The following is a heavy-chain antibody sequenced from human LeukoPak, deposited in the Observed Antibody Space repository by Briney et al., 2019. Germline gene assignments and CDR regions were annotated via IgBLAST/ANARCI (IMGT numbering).Heavy chain of an antibody. D-gene: IGHD3-22*01. Sequence: PGGSLRLSCAASGFTVSSNYMSWVRQAPGKGLEWVSVIYSGGSTYYADSVKGRFTISRDNSKNTLYLQMNSLRAEDTAVYYCARGEGGEDYYDSSGSPSPMGYWGQGTLVTVSS. V-gene: IGHV3-53*01. CDR3: ARGEGGEDYYDSSGSPSPMGY. J-gene: IGHJ4*02. CDR1: GFTVSSNY. CDR2: IYSGGST.